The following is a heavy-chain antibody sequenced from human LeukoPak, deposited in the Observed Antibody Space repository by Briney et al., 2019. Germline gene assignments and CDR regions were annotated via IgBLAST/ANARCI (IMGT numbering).Heavy chain of an antibody. D-gene: IGHD6-19*01. CDR3: ARHLERGDSSGWKTYYFDY. Sequence: GESLKISCKGSGYSFTSYWIGWVRQVPGKSLEWMGIIYPGDSDTRYSPSFQGQVTISADKSISTAYLQWSSLKASDTAMYYCARHLERGDSSGWKTYYFDYWGQGTLVTVSS. CDR2: IYPGDSDT. V-gene: IGHV5-51*01. J-gene: IGHJ4*02. CDR1: GYSFTSYW.